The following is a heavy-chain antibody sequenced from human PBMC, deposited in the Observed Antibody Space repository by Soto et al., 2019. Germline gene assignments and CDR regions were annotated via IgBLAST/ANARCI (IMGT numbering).Heavy chain of an antibody. V-gene: IGHV4-4*02. Sequence: QVQLQESGPGLVKPSGTLSLTCAVSGGSISSSNWWSWVRQLPGKGLEWIGEIYHSGSTNYNPSLKSRVTISVDKSKNQFSLELSAVTAADTAVYYCARVSGSYYYGMDVWCQGTTVTVSS. D-gene: IGHD1-26*01. CDR3: ARVSGSYYYGMDV. CDR2: IYHSGST. CDR1: GGSISSSNW. J-gene: IGHJ6*02.